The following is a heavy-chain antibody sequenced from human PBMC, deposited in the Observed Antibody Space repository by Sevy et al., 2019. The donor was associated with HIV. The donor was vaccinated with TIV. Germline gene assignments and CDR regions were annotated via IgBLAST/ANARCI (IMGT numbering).Heavy chain of an antibody. CDR2: IKQGGDRK. Sequence: GGSLRLSCAASGFTFSNYGMAWVRQAPGKGLEWVANIKQGGDRKNYVDSVKGRFTISRDNAKNVVFLEMNTLTAEDMAVYYCARDEYGSFDYWGQGILVTVSS. CDR1: GFTFSNYG. D-gene: IGHD3-10*01. CDR3: ARDEYGSFDY. J-gene: IGHJ4*02. V-gene: IGHV3-7*01.